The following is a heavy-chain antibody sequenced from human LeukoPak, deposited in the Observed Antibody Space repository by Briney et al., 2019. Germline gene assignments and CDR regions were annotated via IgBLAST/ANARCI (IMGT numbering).Heavy chain of an antibody. Sequence: GGSLRLSCAASGFTFSSYAMSWVRQAPGKGLEWVSYISSSGSAIYYADSVKGRFTISRDNAKTSLYLQMNSLRAEDTAVYSCARGRASSWHLIDYWGQGTLVTVSS. CDR1: GFTFSSYA. V-gene: IGHV3-48*03. CDR2: ISSSGSAI. J-gene: IGHJ4*02. CDR3: ARGRASSWHLIDY. D-gene: IGHD6-13*01.